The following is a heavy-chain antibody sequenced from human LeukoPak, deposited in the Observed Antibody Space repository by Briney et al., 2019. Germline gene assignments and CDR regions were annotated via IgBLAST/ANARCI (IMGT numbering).Heavy chain of an antibody. CDR2: IKQDGSEK. CDR1: GFTFSSYW. D-gene: IGHD2-21*02. V-gene: IGHV3-7*03. J-gene: IGHJ4*02. Sequence: GGSLRLSCAASGFTFSSYWMSWVRQAPGKGLEWVANIKQDGSEKYYVDSVKGRFTISRDNAKNSLYLQMNSLRPEDTALYHCAKEVDCPSDCLFFHSWGQGTLVTVSS. CDR3: AKEVDCPSDCLFFHS.